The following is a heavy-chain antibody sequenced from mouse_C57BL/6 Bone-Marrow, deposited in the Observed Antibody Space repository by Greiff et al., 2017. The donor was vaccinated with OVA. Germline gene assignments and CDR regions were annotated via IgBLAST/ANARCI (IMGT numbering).Heavy chain of an antibody. V-gene: IGHV5-4*01. J-gene: IGHJ3*01. Sequence: EVKLVESGGGLVKPGGSLKLSCAASGFTFSSYSMSWVRQTPEKRLEWVATISDGGSYTYYPDNVKGQFTITRDNAKNNLYLQMSHLKSEDTAMYYCARDAGWFAYWGQGTMVTVSS. CDR1: GFTFSSYS. CDR3: ARDAGWFAY. D-gene: IGHD4-1*01. CDR2: ISDGGSYT.